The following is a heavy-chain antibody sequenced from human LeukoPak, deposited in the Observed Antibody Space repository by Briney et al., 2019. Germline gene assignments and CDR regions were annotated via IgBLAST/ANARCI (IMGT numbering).Heavy chain of an antibody. CDR3: AREDGVDTASYFDY. V-gene: IGHV1-69*13. Sequence: SVKVSCKASGGTFSSYAISWVRQAPGQGLEWMGGIIPIFGTANYAQKFQGRVTITADESTSTAYMELSRLRSEDTAVYYCAREDGVDTASYFDYWGQGTLVTVSS. CDR2: IIPIFGTA. D-gene: IGHD5-18*01. J-gene: IGHJ4*02. CDR1: GGTFSSYA.